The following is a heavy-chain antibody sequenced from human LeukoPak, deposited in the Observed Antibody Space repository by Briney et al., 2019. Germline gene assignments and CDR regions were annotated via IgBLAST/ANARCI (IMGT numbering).Heavy chain of an antibody. J-gene: IGHJ1*01. CDR2: IYYTGST. Sequence: SETLSLTCTVSGDSISSYYCGWIRQPPGKGLEWIGYIYYTGSTNYNPSLKSRVTMSVDTSKIQFSMRLSSVTAADTAVYYCATTPRGFGKKYFQHWGQGTLVTVSS. V-gene: IGHV4-59*01. CDR3: ATTPRGFGKKYFQH. CDR1: GDSISSYY. D-gene: IGHD3-10*01.